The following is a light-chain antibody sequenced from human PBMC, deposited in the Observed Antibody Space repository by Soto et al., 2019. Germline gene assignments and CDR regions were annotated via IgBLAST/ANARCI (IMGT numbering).Light chain of an antibody. Sequence: EIVLTQSPGTLSLSPGERATLSCTASQSVRSGYVAWYQQKPGQAPRLLIYGASFRASGISDRFSGSGSGTGFTPTISRMEPEDVAVYYCQQYACSPRTFGQGTKVDIK. CDR1: QSVRSGY. V-gene: IGKV3-20*01. CDR3: QQYACSPRT. CDR2: GAS. J-gene: IGKJ1*01.